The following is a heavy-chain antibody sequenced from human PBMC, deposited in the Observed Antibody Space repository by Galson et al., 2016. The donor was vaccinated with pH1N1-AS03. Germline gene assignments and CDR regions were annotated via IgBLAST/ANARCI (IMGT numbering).Heavy chain of an antibody. V-gene: IGHV1-18*04. CDR1: GYSFPTYS. D-gene: IGHD4-17*01. CDR2: ISAYSGDT. CDR3: ARAHYNADYVPDF. Sequence: SVKVSCKASGYSFPTYSFNWVRQAPGQGLEWLGWISAYSGDTHYAQKFQGRVTLTTDTSTSTAYMEQRSLTSDDTAVYYCARAHYNADYVPDFWGQGTLVTVSS. J-gene: IGHJ4*02.